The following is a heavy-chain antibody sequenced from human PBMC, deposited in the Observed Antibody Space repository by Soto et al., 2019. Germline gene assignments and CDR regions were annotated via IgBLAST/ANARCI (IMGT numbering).Heavy chain of an antibody. CDR1: GFTFTRYS. CDR3: ARESEDLTSNFDY. Sequence: PGGSLRLSCAASGFTFTRYSMNWVRQAPGKGLEWVSSISSTTNYIYYGDSMKGRFTISRDNAKNSLYLEMNSLRAEDTAVYYCARESEDLTSNFDYWGQGTLVTISS. J-gene: IGHJ4*02. V-gene: IGHV3-21*06. CDR2: ISSTTNYI.